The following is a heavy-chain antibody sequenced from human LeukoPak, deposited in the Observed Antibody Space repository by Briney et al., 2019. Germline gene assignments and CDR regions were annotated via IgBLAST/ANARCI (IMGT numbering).Heavy chain of an antibody. Sequence: PSETLSLTCTVSGGSISSGSYYWNWIRQPAGKGLEWIGRIFNSVSTNYSPSLKSRVTISVDTSKNQFSLKLSSVTAADTAVYYCARDDGDELTRFDPWGQGTLVTVSS. D-gene: IGHD4/OR15-4a*01. J-gene: IGHJ5*02. CDR2: IFNSVST. CDR3: ARDDGDELTRFDP. CDR1: GGSISSGSYY. V-gene: IGHV4-61*02.